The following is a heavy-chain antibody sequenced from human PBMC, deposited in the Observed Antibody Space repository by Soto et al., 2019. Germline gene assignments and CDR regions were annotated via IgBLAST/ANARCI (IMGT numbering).Heavy chain of an antibody. D-gene: IGHD3-16*01. CDR2: IGDSGGST. CDR1: GFTFSNYV. J-gene: IGHJ1*01. CDR3: ARTPVYSLGFQSRVFFVF. V-gene: IGHV3-23*01. Sequence: PGGSLRLSCAASGFTFSNYVMNWVRQAPGKGLEWVSGIGDSGGSTYYGDSVKGRFAITRDNSKNTLYLQMNSLRADDTAVYYCARTPVYSLGFQSRVFFVFWGQGTQVTVFS.